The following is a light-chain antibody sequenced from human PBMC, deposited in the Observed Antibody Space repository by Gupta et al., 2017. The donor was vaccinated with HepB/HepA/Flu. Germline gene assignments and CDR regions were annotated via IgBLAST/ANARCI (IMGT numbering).Light chain of an antibody. CDR1: QSIGRN. Sequence: DIQMTQSPSSLSASVGDRVTITCRASQSIGRNLNWYQQKPGKAPNLLIYLVSNLQSGVPSRFSGSGSGIDFTLTISSLQPEDFASYYCQQSYSTPQTFGQGTKVEIK. V-gene: IGKV1-39*01. J-gene: IGKJ1*01. CDR2: LVS. CDR3: QQSYSTPQT.